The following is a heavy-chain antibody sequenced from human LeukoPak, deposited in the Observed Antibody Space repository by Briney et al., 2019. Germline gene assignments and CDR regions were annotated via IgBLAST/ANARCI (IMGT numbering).Heavy chain of an antibody. Sequence: ASVKVSCKASGYTFTGYYMHWVRQAPGQGLEWMGWINPNSGGTDYAQKFQGRVTMTRDTSISTAYMELSRLRSDDTAVYYCARPVPPLTLYDAFDIWGQGTMVTVSS. CDR1: GYTFTGYY. J-gene: IGHJ3*02. V-gene: IGHV1-2*02. CDR3: ARPVPPLTLYDAFDI. CDR2: INPNSGGT. D-gene: IGHD2-2*01.